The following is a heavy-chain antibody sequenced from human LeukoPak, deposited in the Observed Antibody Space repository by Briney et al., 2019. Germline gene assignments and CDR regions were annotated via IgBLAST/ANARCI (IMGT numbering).Heavy chain of an antibody. V-gene: IGHV4-39*01. J-gene: IGHJ5*02. Sequence: PSETLSLTCAVSGGSISSGGYSWSWIRQPPGKGLEWIGSLYYRGSTYYNPSLKSRVTISVDTSKNQFSPKLSSVTAADTAVYYCARQSRNWFDPWGQGTLVTVSS. CDR1: GGSISSGGYS. CDR3: ARQSRNWFDP. CDR2: LYYRGST.